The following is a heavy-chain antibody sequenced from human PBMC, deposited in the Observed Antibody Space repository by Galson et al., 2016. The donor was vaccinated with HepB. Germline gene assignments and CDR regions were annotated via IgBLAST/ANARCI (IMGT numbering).Heavy chain of an antibody. V-gene: IGHV3-64D*09. CDR3: GKYEFDY. D-gene: IGHD3-3*01. CDR1: GFSFSSYV. J-gene: IGHJ4*02. CDR2: IGSDGRST. Sequence: SLRLSCAASGFSFSSYVMFWVRQAPGKGLELVSAIGSDGRSTHYADSLRGRFTVSRDNSKNMLYLQMSSLRAEDTAVYYCGKYEFDYWGQGTLVTVSS.